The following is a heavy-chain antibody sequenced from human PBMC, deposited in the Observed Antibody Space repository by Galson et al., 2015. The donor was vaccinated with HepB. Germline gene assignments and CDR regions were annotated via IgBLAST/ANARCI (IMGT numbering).Heavy chain of an antibody. CDR2: ISPGNGNR. CDR1: GYTFSTYA. D-gene: IGHD2-21*01. CDR3: ARGNDCIDF. V-gene: IGHV1-3*01. Sequence: PVKVSCKASGYTFSTYAIHWVRQAPGQRLEWMGWISPGNGNRKYSPRFQDRITMTRDTSASTVYMEVNSLRSEDTAVYYCARGNDCIDFWGQGTLVTVSS. J-gene: IGHJ4*02.